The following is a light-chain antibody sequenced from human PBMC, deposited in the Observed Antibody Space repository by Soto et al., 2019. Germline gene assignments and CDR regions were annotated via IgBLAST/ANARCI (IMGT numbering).Light chain of an antibody. Sequence: EIVMTQSPATLSVSPGERATLSRRASQSVSSSYLAWYQQKPGQAPRLLIYGASSRATGIPDRFSGSGSGTDFTLTISRLEPEDFAVYYCQQYGSSPLTFGGGTKVDIK. V-gene: IGKV3-20*01. CDR1: QSVSSSY. CDR3: QQYGSSPLT. CDR2: GAS. J-gene: IGKJ4*01.